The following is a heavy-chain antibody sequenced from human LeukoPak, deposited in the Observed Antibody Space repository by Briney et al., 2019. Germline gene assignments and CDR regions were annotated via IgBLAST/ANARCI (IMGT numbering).Heavy chain of an antibody. CDR1: GYTFTSYY. J-gene: IGHJ3*02. V-gene: IGHV1-46*01. CDR3: ARLYYYDSSGYLDAFDI. D-gene: IGHD3-22*01. Sequence: ASVKVSCKASGYTFTSYYMHWVRQAPGQGLEWMGIINPSGGSTSYAQKFQGRVTMTRDTSTSTVYMELSSLRSEDAAVYYCARLYYYDSSGYLDAFDIWGQGTMVTVSS. CDR2: INPSGGST.